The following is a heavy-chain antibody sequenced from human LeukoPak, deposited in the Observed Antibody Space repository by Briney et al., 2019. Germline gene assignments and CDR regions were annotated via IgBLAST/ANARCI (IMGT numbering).Heavy chain of an antibody. V-gene: IGHV3-53*01. Sequence: AGGSLGLSCAASGLTVSRNYMSWVRQAPGKGLESVSVIYSGGSTYYADSVRGRFTISRDNAKNTLYLQMNSLRVEDTAVYYCARVGGHWGQGTLVTVSS. J-gene: IGHJ4*02. CDR1: GLTVSRNY. D-gene: IGHD3-10*01. CDR3: ARVGGH. CDR2: IYSGGST.